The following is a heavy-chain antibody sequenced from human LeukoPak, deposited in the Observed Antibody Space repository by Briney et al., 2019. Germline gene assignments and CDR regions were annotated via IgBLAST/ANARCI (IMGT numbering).Heavy chain of an antibody. Sequence: PSETLSLTCTVSGGSISSSTYYWAWIRQSPGRGLEWIGTIYYSGSTNYNPSLKSRVTISVDTSENQFSLRLTSVTATDTAVYYCVRRGQRLNPGLYYFDHWGQGTLVTVSS. CDR1: GGSISSSTYY. V-gene: IGHV4-39*01. CDR3: VRRGQRLNPGLYYFDH. J-gene: IGHJ4*02. CDR2: IYYSGST. D-gene: IGHD6-25*01.